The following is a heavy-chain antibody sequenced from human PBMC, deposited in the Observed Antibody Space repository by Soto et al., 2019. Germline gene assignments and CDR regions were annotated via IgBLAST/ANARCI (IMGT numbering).Heavy chain of an antibody. J-gene: IGHJ6*02. CDR2: ISSSGSTI. V-gene: IGHV3-48*03. D-gene: IGHD2-2*01. Sequence: GGSLRLSCAASGFTFSSYEMNWVRQAPGKGLEWVSYISSSGSTIYYADSVKGRFTISRDNAKNSLYLQMNSLRAEDTAVYYCARDHLPAATYYYYYGMDVWGQGTTVTVYS. CDR3: ARDHLPAATYYYYYGMDV. CDR1: GFTFSSYE.